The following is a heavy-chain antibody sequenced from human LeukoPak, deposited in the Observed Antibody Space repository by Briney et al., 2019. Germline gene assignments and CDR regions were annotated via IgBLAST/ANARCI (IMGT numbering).Heavy chain of an antibody. Sequence: PGGSLRLSCAASGFTFSSYWMHWVRHSPGKGLVWVSRINNDGSSTSYADSVKGRFTISRDNAKNTLSLQMNSLRAEDTALYYCARDGYSYFDFWGLGTLVTVSS. CDR2: INNDGSST. D-gene: IGHD5-24*01. V-gene: IGHV3-74*01. CDR3: ARDGYSYFDF. J-gene: IGHJ4*02. CDR1: GFTFSSYW.